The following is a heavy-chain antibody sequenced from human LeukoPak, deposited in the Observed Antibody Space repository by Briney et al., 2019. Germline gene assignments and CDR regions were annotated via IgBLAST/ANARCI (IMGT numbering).Heavy chain of an antibody. Sequence: SETLSLTCTVSGGSISSYYWSWIRQPPGKGLEWIGYIYNSGSTNYSPSLRSRVTISVDRSKNQFSLKLSSVTAADTAVYYCARGDHTAMVTNWFDPWGQGTLVTVSS. CDR3: ARGDHTAMVTNWFDP. D-gene: IGHD5-18*01. CDR1: GGSISSYY. V-gene: IGHV4-59*12. J-gene: IGHJ5*02. CDR2: IYNSGST.